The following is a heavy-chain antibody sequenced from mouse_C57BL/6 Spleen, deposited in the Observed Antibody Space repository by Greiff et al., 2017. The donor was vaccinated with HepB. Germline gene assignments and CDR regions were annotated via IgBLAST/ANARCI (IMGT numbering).Heavy chain of an antibody. Sequence: QVQLKESGPELVKPGASVKISCKASGYAFSSSWMNWVKQRPGKGLEWIGRIYPGDGDTNYNGKFKGKATLTADKSSSTAYMQLSSLTSEDSAVYFCAREDPGRYFDVWGTGTTVTVSS. CDR2: IYPGDGDT. V-gene: IGHV1-82*01. CDR1: GYAFSSSW. J-gene: IGHJ1*03. CDR3: AREDPGRYFDV.